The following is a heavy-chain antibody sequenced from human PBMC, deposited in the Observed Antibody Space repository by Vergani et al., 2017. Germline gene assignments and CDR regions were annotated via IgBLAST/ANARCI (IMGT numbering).Heavy chain of an antibody. CDR2: ISSSGSTI. J-gene: IGHJ5*02. CDR1: GFTFSSYE. D-gene: IGHD2-15*01. Sequence: EVQLVESGGGLVQPGGSLRLSCAASGFTFSSYEMNWVRQAPGKGLEWVSYISSSGSTIYYADSVKGRFTISRDNAKNSLYLQMNSLRAEDTAVYYCARDLTPQYCSGGSCYSGWFDPWGQGTLVTVSS. CDR3: ARDLTPQYCSGGSCYSGWFDP. V-gene: IGHV3-48*03.